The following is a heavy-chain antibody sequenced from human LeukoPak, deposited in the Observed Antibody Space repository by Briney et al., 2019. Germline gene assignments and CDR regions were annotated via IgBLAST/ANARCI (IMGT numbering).Heavy chain of an antibody. Sequence: ASVKVSCKASGYTFTGYYMHWVRQAPGQGLEWMGWINPNSGGTNYAQKFQGRVTMTRDTSISTAYMELSRLRSDDTAVYYCARDVDSSSSEDYWGQGTLVTVSS. J-gene: IGHJ4*02. CDR3: ARDVDSSSSEDY. CDR2: INPNSGGT. V-gene: IGHV1-2*02. CDR1: GYTFTGYY. D-gene: IGHD6-6*01.